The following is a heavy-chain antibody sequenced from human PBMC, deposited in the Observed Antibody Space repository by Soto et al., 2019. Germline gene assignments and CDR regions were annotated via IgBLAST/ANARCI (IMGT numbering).Heavy chain of an antibody. Sequence: EVQLVESGGGLVKPGGSLRLSCAASGFTFSSYSMNWVRQAPGKGLEWVSSISSSSSYIYYADSVKGRFTISRDNAKISLYLQMNSLRAEDTAVYYCARGVCGSSTSCYAGDWFDPWGQGTLVTVSS. D-gene: IGHD2-2*01. CDR2: ISSSSSYI. J-gene: IGHJ5*02. CDR1: GFTFSSYS. CDR3: ARGVCGSSTSCYAGDWFDP. V-gene: IGHV3-21*01.